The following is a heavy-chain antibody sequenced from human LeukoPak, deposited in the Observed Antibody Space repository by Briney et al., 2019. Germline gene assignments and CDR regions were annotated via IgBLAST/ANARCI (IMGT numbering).Heavy chain of an antibody. D-gene: IGHD3-22*01. J-gene: IGHJ6*03. CDR1: GYTFTGYY. CDR3: ARGASAIYDSSGYPPSYMDV. V-gene: IGHV1-2*02. CDR2: INPNSGGT. Sequence: ASVKVSCKASGYTFTGYYMHWVRQAPGQGLEWMGWINPNSGGTNYAQKFQGRVTMTRDTSISTAYMELSRLSSDDTAVYYCARGASAIYDSSGYPPSYMDVWGKGTTVTVSS.